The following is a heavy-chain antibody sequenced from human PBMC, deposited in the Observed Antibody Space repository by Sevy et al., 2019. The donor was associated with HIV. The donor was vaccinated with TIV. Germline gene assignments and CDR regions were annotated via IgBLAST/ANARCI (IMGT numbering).Heavy chain of an antibody. CDR2: ISWNSGAI. Sequence: GGSLRLSCAASEFIFDDYAMHWVRQVPGRGLQWVSGISWNSGAIDYAESVKGRFTMSRENAKNSLYLQMNNLRLEDTALYYCAKDRGYSYSSIDFWGQGTLVTVSS. J-gene: IGHJ4*02. CDR1: EFIFDDYA. CDR3: AKDRGYSYSSIDF. V-gene: IGHV3-9*01. D-gene: IGHD5-18*01.